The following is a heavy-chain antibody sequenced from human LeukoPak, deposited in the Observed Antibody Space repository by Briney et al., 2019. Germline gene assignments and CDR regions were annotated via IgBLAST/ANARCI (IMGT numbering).Heavy chain of an antibody. D-gene: IGHD3-10*01. V-gene: IGHV3-21*01. CDR1: GFTFSDYS. CDR2: ISGSGSYI. Sequence: GGSLRLSCAASGFTFSDYSMNWVRQTPRKGLEWVSCISGSGSYIYYADSVKGRFTISRDNAKNSLYLQMNSLRAEDTAVYYCARDNYYGSGALLDYWGQGTLVTVSS. CDR3: ARDNYYGSGALLDY. J-gene: IGHJ4*02.